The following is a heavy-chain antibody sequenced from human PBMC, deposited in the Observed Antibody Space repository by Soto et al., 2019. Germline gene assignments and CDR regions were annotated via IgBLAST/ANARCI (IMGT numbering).Heavy chain of an antibody. CDR1: GGSMSSYY. V-gene: IGHV4-59*01. D-gene: IGHD2-15*01. CDR3: ARDKVVGPLNYYYGMDV. Sequence: SETLSLTCTVTGGSMSSYYWGWIRQPPGKGLEWLGYIYYSGTTNYNPSFKSRVTISMDMSKNQYSLKLSSVTAADTAVYYCARDKVVGPLNYYYGMDVWGQGTTVTVSS. CDR2: IYYSGTT. J-gene: IGHJ6*02.